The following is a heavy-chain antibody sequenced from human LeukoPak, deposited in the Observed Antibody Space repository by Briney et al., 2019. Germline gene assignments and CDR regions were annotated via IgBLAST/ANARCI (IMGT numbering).Heavy chain of an antibody. CDR2: IKQDETEK. V-gene: IGHV3-7*03. J-gene: IGHJ4*02. Sequence: GGSLRLSCTASGFTFSNFWMGWVRQAPGKGLEWVANIKQDETEKFYLGSVKGRFTISRDNAKNSLYLQMNSLRVEDTALYYCARQSTPHGNFDYWGQGTLVTVSS. CDR3: ARQSTPHGNFDY. CDR1: GFTFSNFW. D-gene: IGHD1-26*01.